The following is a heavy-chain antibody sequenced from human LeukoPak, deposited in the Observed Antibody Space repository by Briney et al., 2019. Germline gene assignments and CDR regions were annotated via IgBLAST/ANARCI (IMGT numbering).Heavy chain of an antibody. J-gene: IGHJ4*02. CDR2: ISSSSSYI. Sequence: GGSLRLSCAASGFTFSSYSMNWVRQAPGKGLEWVSSISSSSSYIYYADSVKGRFTISRDNAENTLYLQMNSLRAEDTAIYYCVKDMAGNYDYWGQGTLVTVSS. D-gene: IGHD4-11*01. CDR3: VKDMAGNYDY. CDR1: GFTFSSYS. V-gene: IGHV3-21*01.